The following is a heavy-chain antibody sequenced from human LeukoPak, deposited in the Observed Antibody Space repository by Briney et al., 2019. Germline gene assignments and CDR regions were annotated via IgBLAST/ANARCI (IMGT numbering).Heavy chain of an antibody. CDR1: GYTFTGFY. Sequence: ASVKVSCKASGYTFTGFYIHWVRQAPGQGPEWMGWINPKNGGTNYAQNFQGRVTMTTDTSINTAYMELSWLRSDDTAVYYCARALGRGAIAVAGTEYFQYWGQSTLVTVSS. CDR3: ARALGRGAIAVAGTEYFQY. D-gene: IGHD6-19*01. V-gene: IGHV1-2*02. J-gene: IGHJ1*01. CDR2: INPKNGGT.